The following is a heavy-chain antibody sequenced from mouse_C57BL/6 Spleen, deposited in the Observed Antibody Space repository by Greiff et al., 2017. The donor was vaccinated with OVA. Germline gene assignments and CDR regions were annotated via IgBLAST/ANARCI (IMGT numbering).Heavy chain of an antibody. Sequence: QVQLQQSGPELVKPGASVKISCKASGYAFSSSWMNWVKQRPGKGLEWIGRIYPGDGDTNYNGKFKGKATLTADKSSSTAYMQLSSLTSEDSAVYFCAGGDYYGSSYAREYWGQGTSVTVSS. V-gene: IGHV1-82*01. J-gene: IGHJ4*01. CDR2: IYPGDGDT. D-gene: IGHD1-1*01. CDR1: GYAFSSSW. CDR3: AGGDYYGSSYAREY.